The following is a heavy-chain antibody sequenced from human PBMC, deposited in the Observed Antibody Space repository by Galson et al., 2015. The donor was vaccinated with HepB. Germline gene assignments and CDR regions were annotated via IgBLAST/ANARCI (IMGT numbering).Heavy chain of an antibody. J-gene: IGHJ5*02. D-gene: IGHD4-17*01. CDR2: IYYSGST. CDR1: GGSISSYY. V-gene: IGHV4-59*12. CDR3: ARESRLPDYGDYAIDP. Sequence: ETLSLTCTVSGGSISSYYWSWIRQPPGKGLEWIGYIYYSGSTYYNPSLKSRVTISVDTSKNQFSLKLSSVTAADTAVYYCARESRLPDYGDYAIDPWGQGTLVTVSS.